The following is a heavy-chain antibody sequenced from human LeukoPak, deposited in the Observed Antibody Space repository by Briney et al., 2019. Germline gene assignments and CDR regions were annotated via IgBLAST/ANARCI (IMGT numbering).Heavy chain of an antibody. CDR2: ISGSGGST. CDR3: AKYGGDTGYSSSWPN. Sequence: GGSLRLSGAASGFTFSSYAMSWVRQAPRKGLEWVSAISGSGGSTYYADSVKGRFTISRDNSKNTLYLQMNSLRAEDTAVYYCAKYGGDTGYSSSWPNWGQGTLVTVSS. V-gene: IGHV3-23*01. CDR1: GFTFSSYA. D-gene: IGHD6-13*01. J-gene: IGHJ4*02.